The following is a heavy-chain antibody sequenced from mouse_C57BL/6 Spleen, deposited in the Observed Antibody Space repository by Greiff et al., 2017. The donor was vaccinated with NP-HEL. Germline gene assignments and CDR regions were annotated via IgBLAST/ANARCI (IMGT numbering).Heavy chain of an antibody. D-gene: IGHD2-4*01. CDR1: GFSLTSYG. Sequence: QVQLQQSGPGLVQPSQSLSITCTVSGFSLTSYGVHWVRQSPGKGLEWLGVIWSGGSTDYNAAFISRLSISKDNSKSQVFFKMNSLQAEDTAIYCCASQSGMITYFDVWGTGTTVTVSS. V-gene: IGHV2-2*01. J-gene: IGHJ1*03. CDR3: ASQSGMITYFDV. CDR2: IWSGGST.